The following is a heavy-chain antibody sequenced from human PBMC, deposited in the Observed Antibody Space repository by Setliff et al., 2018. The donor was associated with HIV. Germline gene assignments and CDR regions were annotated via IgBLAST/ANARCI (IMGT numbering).Heavy chain of an antibody. D-gene: IGHD3-10*01. CDR3: ARDGPLEGSYRYYYYYMDV. J-gene: IGHJ6*03. CDR1: GGSISSHY. CDR2: IYYSGST. Sequence: ETLRLTCTVSGGSISSHYWSWIRQPPGKGLEWIGYIYYSGSTNYNPSLKSRVTISVDTSKNQFSLKLSSVTAADTAVYYCARDGPLEGSYRYYYYYMDVWGKGTTVTVS. V-gene: IGHV4-59*11.